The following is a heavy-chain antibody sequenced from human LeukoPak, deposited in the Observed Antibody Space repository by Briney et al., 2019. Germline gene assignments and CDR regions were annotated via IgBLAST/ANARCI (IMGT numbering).Heavy chain of an antibody. CDR3: AKADTAMVTCIPLDY. D-gene: IGHD5-18*01. CDR1: GFTFSSYA. CDR2: ISGSGGST. J-gene: IGHJ4*02. V-gene: IGHV3-23*01. Sequence: GGSLRLSCAASGFTFSSYAMSWVRQAPGKGLEWVSAISGSGGSTYYADSVKGRFTISRDNSKNTLYLQMNSLRAEDTAVYYCAKADTAMVTCIPLDYWGQGTLVTVSS.